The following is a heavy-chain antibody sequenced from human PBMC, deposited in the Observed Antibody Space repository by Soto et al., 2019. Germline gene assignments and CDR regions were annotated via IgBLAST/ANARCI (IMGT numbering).Heavy chain of an antibody. CDR2: TYFRGSA. J-gene: IGHJ5*02. V-gene: IGHV4-59*11. CDR3: ARDLRSRGWFDP. CDR1: GVSITSHY. Sequence: PSETLSLTCDVSGVSITSHYWNGIRQSPGMGLEWIGSTYFRGSASYTPSLKSRVTMSLDTSKDQLSLTLSAVTAADSAVYYCARDLRSRGWFDPWGPGILVTVSS.